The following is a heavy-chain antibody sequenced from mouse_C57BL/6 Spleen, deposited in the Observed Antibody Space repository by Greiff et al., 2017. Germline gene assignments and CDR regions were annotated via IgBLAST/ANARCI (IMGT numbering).Heavy chain of an antibody. CDR2: IDPSDSYT. CDR3: ARYGYDAYWYFDV. CDR1: GYTFTSYW. J-gene: IGHJ1*03. D-gene: IGHD2-2*01. Sequence: QVQLQQPGAELVRPGTSVKLSCKASGYTFTSYWMHWVKQRPGQGLEWIGVIDPSDSYTNYNQKFKGKATLTVDTSSSTAYMQLSSLTSEDSAVYYCARYGYDAYWYFDVWGTGTTVTVSS. V-gene: IGHV1-59*01.